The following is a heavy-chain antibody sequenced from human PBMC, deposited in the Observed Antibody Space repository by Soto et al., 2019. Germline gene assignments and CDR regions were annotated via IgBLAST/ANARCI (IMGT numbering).Heavy chain of an antibody. V-gene: IGHV4-34*01. D-gene: IGHD6-6*01. CDR3: ARAPKVSGSSQTRPDF. J-gene: IGHJ4*02. Sequence: LALTCSIYSGSFSGYYWSWIRQPPVKGLEWIGEISQSGNTNYSPSLKSRVSISIDTSKKQFSLNLASVSAADTAVYYCARAPKVSGSSQTRPDFWGQGTLVTVSS. CDR2: ISQSGNT. CDR1: SGSFSGYY.